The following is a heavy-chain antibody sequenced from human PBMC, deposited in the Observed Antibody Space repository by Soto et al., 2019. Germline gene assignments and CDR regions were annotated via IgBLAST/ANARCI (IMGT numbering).Heavy chain of an antibody. CDR1: GYTFTSYG. V-gene: IGHV1-18*04. CDR3: ARVDNPDYDSSGYLGY. J-gene: IGHJ4*02. CDR2: ISAYNGNT. Sequence: GASVKVSCKASGYTFTSYGISWVRQAPGQGLEWMVCISAYNGNTNYAQKLQGRVTMTTDTSTSTAYMELRSLRSDDTAVYYCARVDNPDYDSSGYLGYWGQGTLVTVSS. D-gene: IGHD3-22*01.